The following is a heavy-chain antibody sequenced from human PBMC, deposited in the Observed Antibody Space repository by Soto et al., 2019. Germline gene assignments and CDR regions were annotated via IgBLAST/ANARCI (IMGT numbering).Heavy chain of an antibody. Sequence: SETLSLTCTVSGGSISTYYWSWIRQPPGKGLEWIGYIYYSGSTNYNPSLKSRVTISIDTSKNQFSLKLSSVTAADTAVYYCASHSGVYRTGVWGKGTTVTVSS. CDR2: IYYSGST. J-gene: IGHJ6*04. CDR1: GGSISTYY. D-gene: IGHD3-10*01. CDR3: ASHSGVYRTGV. V-gene: IGHV4-59*08.